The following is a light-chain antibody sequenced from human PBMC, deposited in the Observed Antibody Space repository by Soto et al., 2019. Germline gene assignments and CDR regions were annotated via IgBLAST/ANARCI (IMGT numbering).Light chain of an antibody. V-gene: IGKV3-20*01. CDR3: QQYGGSPLT. Sequence: IVLTQAPGTLCLSPGERATLRCRASQSVRSNYLAWYQQKLGQAPRLLIYDASTRDTGIPDRFSGSGSGTDFTLTISRLEPEDFAVYYCQQYGGSPLTFGGGTKVEIK. J-gene: IGKJ4*01. CDR1: QSVRSNY. CDR2: DAS.